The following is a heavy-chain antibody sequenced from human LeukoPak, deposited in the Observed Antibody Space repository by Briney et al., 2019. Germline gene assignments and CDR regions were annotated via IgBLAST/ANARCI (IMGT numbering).Heavy chain of an antibody. J-gene: IGHJ5*02. CDR3: ARVFDDYYDSSADPPLWFDP. CDR2: VYYSGSP. CDR1: GGSISSYF. V-gene: IGHV4-59*01. Sequence: SGTLSLTCTVSGGSISSYFWSWIRQPPGMGLEWIGYVYYSGSPNYNPSLKSRVIISVDTSKNQFSLRLRSVTAADTAVYYCARVFDDYYDSSADPPLWFDPWGQGTLVTVSS. D-gene: IGHD3-22*01.